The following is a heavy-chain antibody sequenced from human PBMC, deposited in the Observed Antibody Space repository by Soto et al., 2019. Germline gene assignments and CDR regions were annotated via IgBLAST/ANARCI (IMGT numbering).Heavy chain of an antibody. Sequence: GGSLRLSCAASGFTFSSYWMSWVRQAPGKGLEWVANIKQDGSEKYYVDSVKGRFTISRDNAKNSLYLQMNSLRAEDTAVYYCARDTYSGYDVGYYGMDVWGQGTTVTVSS. V-gene: IGHV3-7*05. CDR1: GFTFSSYW. D-gene: IGHD5-12*01. J-gene: IGHJ6*02. CDR2: IKQDGSEK. CDR3: ARDTYSGYDVGYYGMDV.